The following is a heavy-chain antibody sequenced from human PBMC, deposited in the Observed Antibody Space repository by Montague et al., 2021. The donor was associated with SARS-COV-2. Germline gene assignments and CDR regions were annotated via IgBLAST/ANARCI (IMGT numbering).Heavy chain of an antibody. J-gene: IGHJ4*02. CDR2: ISYGGIA. V-gene: IGHV4-4*02. CDR1: GVSITSTNW. CDR3: AGKVLTVPADY. D-gene: IGHD4-11*01. Sequence: SETLSLTCAVSGVSITSTNWWSLVRQPPGKGLEWVGEISYGGIATYNPSLKSRATISMDRSRNLFSLKLSSVTAADTAIYYCAGKVLTVPADYWGQGTLVTDS.